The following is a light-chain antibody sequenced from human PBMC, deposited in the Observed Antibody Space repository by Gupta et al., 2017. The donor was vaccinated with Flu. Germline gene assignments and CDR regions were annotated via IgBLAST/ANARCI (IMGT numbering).Light chain of an antibody. Sequence: TQPPSASATPGPKVIISTTGISSNIGENTVNWYQHIPGTAPPLLIYSNNQRPLGVPERFSGSKSGTSATLTITRVEYEDEADYSCEVWNDSLNGVLFGRGNKLTVL. V-gene: IGLV1-44*01. J-gene: IGLJ1*01. CDR3: EVWNDSLNGVL. CDR2: SNN. CDR1: SSNIGENT.